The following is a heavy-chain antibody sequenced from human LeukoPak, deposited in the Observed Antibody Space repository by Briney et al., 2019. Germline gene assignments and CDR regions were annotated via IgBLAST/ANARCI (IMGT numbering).Heavy chain of an antibody. CDR3: ARDEVGARLGWFDP. J-gene: IGHJ5*02. V-gene: IGHV4-38-2*02. CDR1: GYSISSGYY. CDR2: ICHSGST. D-gene: IGHD1-26*01. Sequence: SETLSLTCTVSGYSISSGYYWGWIRQPPGKGLEWIGNICHSGSTYYNPSLKSRVTISVDTSKNQFSLKLSSVTAADTAVYYCARDEVGARLGWFDPWGQGTLVTVSS.